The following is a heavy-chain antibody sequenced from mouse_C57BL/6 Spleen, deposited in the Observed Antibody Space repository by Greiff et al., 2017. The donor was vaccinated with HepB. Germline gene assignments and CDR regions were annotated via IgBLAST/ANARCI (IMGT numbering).Heavy chain of an antibody. J-gene: IGHJ2*01. V-gene: IGHV1-53*01. D-gene: IGHD2-3*01. CDR1: GYTFTSYW. CDR3: ARSPSDGYLPYFDY. Sequence: QVQLQQPGPELVKPGASVKLSCKASGYTFTSYWMHWVKQRPGQGLEWIGNINPSNGGTNYNEKFKSKATLTVDKSSSTAYMQLSSLTSEDSAVYYCARSPSDGYLPYFDYWGQGTTLTVSS. CDR2: INPSNGGT.